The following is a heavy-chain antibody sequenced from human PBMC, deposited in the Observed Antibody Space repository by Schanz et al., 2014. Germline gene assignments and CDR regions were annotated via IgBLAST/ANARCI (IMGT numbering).Heavy chain of an antibody. D-gene: IGHD3-22*01. CDR3: AKSYDTSGYSGFDY. J-gene: IGHJ4*02. CDR1: GFSFSDYG. V-gene: IGHV3-30*18. CDR2: ISYHGSEK. Sequence: QVQLVESGGSVVQPGRSLRLSCAGSGFSFSDYGMHWVRQAPGRGLEWVAVISYHGSEKYYADSVKGRFTISRDNSKSTLYLQMNSLRTEETAVYFCAKSYDTSGYSGFDYWGQGTLVTVSS.